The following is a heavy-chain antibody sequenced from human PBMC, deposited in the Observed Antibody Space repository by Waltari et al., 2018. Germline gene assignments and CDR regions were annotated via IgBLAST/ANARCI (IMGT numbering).Heavy chain of an antibody. J-gene: IGHJ4*02. CDR1: GDSFNRGTYY. D-gene: IGHD3-3*02. V-gene: IGHV4-39*01. Sequence: QLQESGPGLVKPSETLSLTCTVSGDSFNRGTYYGAWIRQTPGKGLEYIGSIFYSGTTYYNPSLRSRVTISIDTPKRQISLEVASVTAEDTAVYYCASRVIAPFDYWGQGILVTVSS. CDR3: ASRVIAPFDY. CDR2: IFYSGTT.